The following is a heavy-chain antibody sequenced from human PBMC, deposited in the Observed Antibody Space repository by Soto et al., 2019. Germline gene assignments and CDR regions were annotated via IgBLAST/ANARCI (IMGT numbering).Heavy chain of an antibody. Sequence: QVQLVQSGAEVKKPGASVKVSCKASGYTFTSYDINWVRQATGQGLEWMGWKNPNSGNTGYAQKFQGRVTMTRNTSISTAYMELSSLRSEDTAVYYCARDRVGATDLWFDPWGQGTLVTVSS. CDR2: KNPNSGNT. CDR3: ARDRVGATDLWFDP. J-gene: IGHJ5*02. V-gene: IGHV1-8*01. CDR1: GYTFTSYD. D-gene: IGHD1-26*01.